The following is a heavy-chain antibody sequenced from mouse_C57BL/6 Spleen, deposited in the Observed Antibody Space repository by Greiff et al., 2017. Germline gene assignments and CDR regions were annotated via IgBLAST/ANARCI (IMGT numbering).Heavy chain of an antibody. CDR2: IYPRSGNT. Sequence: QVQRQQSGAELARPGASVKLSCKASGYTFTSYGISWVKQRTGQGLEWIGEIYPRSGNTYYNEKFKGKATLTADKSSSTAYMELRSLTSEDSAVYFCATFDGSYAMDYWGQGTSVTVSS. D-gene: IGHD2-3*01. CDR3: ATFDGSYAMDY. V-gene: IGHV1-81*01. CDR1: GYTFTSYG. J-gene: IGHJ4*01.